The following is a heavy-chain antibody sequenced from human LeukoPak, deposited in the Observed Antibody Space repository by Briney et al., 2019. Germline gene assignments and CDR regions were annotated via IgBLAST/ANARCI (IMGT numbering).Heavy chain of an antibody. CDR1: GYTFTGYY. CDR2: INPNSGGT. V-gene: IGHV1-2*02. J-gene: IGHJ3*02. Sequence: ASVKVSCKAFGYTFTGYYMHWVRQAPGQGLEWMGWINPNSGGTNYAQKFQGRVTMTRDTSISTAFMELSRLRSDDTAVYYCARASGYYGAFDIWGQGTMVTVSS. CDR3: ARASGYYGAFDI. D-gene: IGHD3-22*01.